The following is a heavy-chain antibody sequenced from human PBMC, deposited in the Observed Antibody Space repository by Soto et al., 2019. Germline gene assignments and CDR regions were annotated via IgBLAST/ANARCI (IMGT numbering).Heavy chain of an antibody. J-gene: IGHJ4*02. CDR3: AKVIVGDSSSTFDF. D-gene: IGHD6-6*01. CDR1: GFTFDDYA. Sequence: GGSLRLSCAASGFTFDDYAMHWVRQAPGKGLEWVSGISWNSGSLGYAESVKGRFTISRGNAKNYRYLQMNSLRAEDTALYYCAKVIVGDSSSTFDFWGRGTLVTVSS. CDR2: ISWNSGSL. V-gene: IGHV3-9*01.